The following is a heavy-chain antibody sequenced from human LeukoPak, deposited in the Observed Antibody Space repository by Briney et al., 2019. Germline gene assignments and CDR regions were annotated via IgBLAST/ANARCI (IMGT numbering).Heavy chain of an antibody. CDR1: GFTFSNYW. Sequence: GGTLRLSCAASGFTFSNYWMSWGRQAPGKGLEWEANIKKVGSEKYYVDSVKGRFTVSRKNAKTSLYLQMNNLRAEATSVYYCARDYRSSSGRSIDYWGQGTLVTVSS. CDR3: ARDYRSSSGRSIDY. CDR2: IKKVGSEK. V-gene: IGHV3-7*01. D-gene: IGHD6-6*01. J-gene: IGHJ4*02.